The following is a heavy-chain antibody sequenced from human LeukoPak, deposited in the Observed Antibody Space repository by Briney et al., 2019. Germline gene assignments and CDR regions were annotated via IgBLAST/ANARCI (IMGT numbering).Heavy chain of an antibody. CDR3: GRDTYWYFDL. J-gene: IGHJ2*01. CDR1: GYIFTNYA. Sequence: GASVKVSCKASGYIFTNYAMHWVRQAPGQGLEWMGWINVGNGNTKYSQNFQGRVTITRDTSASTAYMELSSLRSEDTAVYYCGRDTYWYFDLWGRGTLVTVSS. V-gene: IGHV1-3*01. CDR2: INVGNGNT.